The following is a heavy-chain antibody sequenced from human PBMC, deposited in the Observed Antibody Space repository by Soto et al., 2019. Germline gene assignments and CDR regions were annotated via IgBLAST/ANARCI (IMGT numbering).Heavy chain of an antibody. CDR3: VRDGSDPAEARNDAFEI. Sequence: QMQVVESGGGVVQPGRSLRLSCAASGFTLSRSGMHWVRQAPGKGLEWVAVLWYDGYNKYYGDSVKGRFTISRDNSKNTLYLQMNSLGAEDTAVYYCVRDGSDPAEARNDAFEIWGQGTMVTVSS. CDR1: GFTLSRSG. CDR2: LWYDGYNK. V-gene: IGHV3-33*01. J-gene: IGHJ3*02.